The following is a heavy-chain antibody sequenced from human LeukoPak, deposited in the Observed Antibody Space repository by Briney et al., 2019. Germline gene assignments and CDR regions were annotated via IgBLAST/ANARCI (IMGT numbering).Heavy chain of an antibody. CDR2: ISSSSSYI. CDR1: GFTFSSYS. V-gene: IGHV3-21*01. D-gene: IGHD2-2*01. J-gene: IGHJ4*02. CDR3: ARGNAGDIVVVPAPSPNQLLDY. Sequence: GGSLRLSCAASGFTFSSYSMNWVRQAPGKGLEWVSSISSSSSYIYYADSVKGRFTNSRDNAKNSLYLQMNSLRAEDTAVYYCARGNAGDIVVVPAPSPNQLLDYWGQGTLVTVSS.